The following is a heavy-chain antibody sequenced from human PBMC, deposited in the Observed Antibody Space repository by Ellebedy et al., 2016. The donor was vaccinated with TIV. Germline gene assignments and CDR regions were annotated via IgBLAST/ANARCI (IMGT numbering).Heavy chain of an antibody. CDR2: VSYSGST. CDR1: GGSISSYY. CDR3: ARVVWQQPVSYAFDI. J-gene: IGHJ3*02. V-gene: IGHV4-59*01. Sequence: MPSETLSLTCTVSGGSISSYYWSWIRQPPGKGLEWIGYVSYSGSTNYNPSLKSRVTISVDSSKNQFSLRLSSVTAADRAVYYCARVVWQQPVSYAFDIWGQGTMVTVSS. D-gene: IGHD6-13*01.